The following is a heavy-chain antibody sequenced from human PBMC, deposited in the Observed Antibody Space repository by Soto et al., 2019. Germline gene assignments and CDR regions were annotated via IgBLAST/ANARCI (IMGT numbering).Heavy chain of an antibody. CDR3: ARRWGGTFDY. V-gene: IGHV4-59*01. D-gene: IGHD2-21*01. CDR1: GASISSYY. J-gene: IGHJ4*02. CDR2: IWYSGTS. Sequence: SETLSLTCAVSGASISSYYWNWIRQAPGKGLKWIGNIWYSGTSNYNPSLKSRVTISLDTSKNLFSLMLTSVTAADTAVYYCARRWGGTFDYWGQGTLVTVSS.